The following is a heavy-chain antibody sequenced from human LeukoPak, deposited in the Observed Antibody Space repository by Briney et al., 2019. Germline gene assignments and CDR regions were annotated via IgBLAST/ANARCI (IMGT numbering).Heavy chain of an antibody. V-gene: IGHV3-30*12. CDR2: ISYDGSNK. Sequence: GGSLRLSCAASGFTFSSYGMHWVRQAPGKGLEWVAVISYDGSNKYYADSVKGRFTISRDNAKNSLSLQMNSLRAEDTAVYYCARDEVVTANPFYYYYSLDVWGQGTTVTVSS. CDR1: GFTFSSYG. CDR3: ARDEVVTANPFYYYYSLDV. J-gene: IGHJ6*02. D-gene: IGHD2-21*02.